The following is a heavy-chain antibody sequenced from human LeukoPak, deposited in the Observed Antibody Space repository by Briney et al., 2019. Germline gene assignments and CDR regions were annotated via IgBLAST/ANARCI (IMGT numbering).Heavy chain of an antibody. CDR2: IWYDGSNK. D-gene: IGHD7-27*01. J-gene: IGHJ4*02. CDR1: GFTFSSYG. V-gene: IGHV3-33*01. CDR3: ARDLGTEEYYFDY. Sequence: PGGSLRLSCAASGFTFSSYGMPWVRQAPGKGLEWVAVIWYDGSNKYYADSVKGRFTISRDNSKNTLYLQMNSLRAEDTAVYYCARDLGTEEYYFDYWGQGTLVTVSS.